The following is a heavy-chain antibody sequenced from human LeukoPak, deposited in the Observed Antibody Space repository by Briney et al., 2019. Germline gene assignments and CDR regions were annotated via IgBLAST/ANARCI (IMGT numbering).Heavy chain of an antibody. J-gene: IGHJ4*02. CDR1: GYTFTSYG. CDR2: ISAYNGNT. D-gene: IGHD2-2*01. CDR3: ARDGDIVVVPAAMACYFDY. V-gene: IGHV1-18*01. Sequence: GASVKVSCKASGYTFTSYGISWVRQSPGQGLEWMGWISAYNGNTNYAQKLPGRVTMTTDTSTSTAYMELRSLRSDDTAVYYCARDGDIVVVPAAMACYFDYWGQGTLVTVSS.